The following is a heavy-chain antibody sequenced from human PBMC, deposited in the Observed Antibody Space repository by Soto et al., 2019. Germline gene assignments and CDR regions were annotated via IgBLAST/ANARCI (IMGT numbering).Heavy chain of an antibody. J-gene: IGHJ4*02. V-gene: IGHV3-23*01. Sequence: EVQLLESGGGLVQPGGSLRLSCAASGFTFSSYAMSWVRQAPGKGLEWVSAISGSGGSTYYADSVKGRFTISRDNXKXTXFLQMNSLRAEDTAVYYCAKDLRYSSGWLESPEFDYWGQGTLVTVSS. D-gene: IGHD6-19*01. CDR2: ISGSGGST. CDR3: AKDLRYSSGWLESPEFDY. CDR1: GFTFSSYA.